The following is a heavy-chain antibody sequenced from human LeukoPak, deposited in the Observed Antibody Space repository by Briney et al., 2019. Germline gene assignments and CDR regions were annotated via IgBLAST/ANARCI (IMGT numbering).Heavy chain of an antibody. CDR1: GFTFSSYN. CDR3: AGGVNYFDY. D-gene: IGHD3-3*01. V-gene: IGHV3-21*01. CDR2: ISSRSSYI. J-gene: IGHJ4*02. Sequence: GGSLRLSCAASGFTFSSYNMKWVRQAPGKGLEWVPSISSRSSYIFYADSVKGRFTISRDNAKKSLYLQMNSLRAEDTAVYYCAGGVNYFDYWGQGTLVTVSS.